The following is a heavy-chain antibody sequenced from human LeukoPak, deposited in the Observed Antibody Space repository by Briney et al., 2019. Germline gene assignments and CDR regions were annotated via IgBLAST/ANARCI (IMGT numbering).Heavy chain of an antibody. CDR3: ARWKVDYDILTGAPPNNWFDP. D-gene: IGHD3-9*01. Sequence: GGSLRLSCAASGFTFSTFGMSWVRQAPGKGLVWVSRINSDGSSTSYADSVKGRFTISRDNAKNTLYPQMNSLRAEDTAVYYCARWKVDYDILTGAPPNNWFDPWGQGTLVTVSS. V-gene: IGHV3-74*01. J-gene: IGHJ5*02. CDR2: INSDGSST. CDR1: GFTFSTFG.